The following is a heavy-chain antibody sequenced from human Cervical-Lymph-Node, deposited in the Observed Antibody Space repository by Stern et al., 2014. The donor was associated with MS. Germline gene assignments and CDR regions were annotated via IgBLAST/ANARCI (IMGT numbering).Heavy chain of an antibody. V-gene: IGHV3-23*01. Sequence: EVQLLESGGGLVQRGGSLRLSCAASGFTFSYYAMSWVRRAPGKGLEWVSGISGSGGRAYYADSVKGRFIISRDNSKNTVYLQMNNLRAEDTAVYYCAKDSSTYSNGYYQEYWGLGTLVTVSA. J-gene: IGHJ4*02. CDR3: AKDSSTYSNGYYQEY. CDR2: ISGSGGRA. D-gene: IGHD5-18*01. CDR1: GFTFSYYA.